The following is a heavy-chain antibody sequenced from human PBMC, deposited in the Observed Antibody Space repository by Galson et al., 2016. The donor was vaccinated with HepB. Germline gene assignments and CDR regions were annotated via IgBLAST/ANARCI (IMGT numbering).Heavy chain of an antibody. CDR3: ATEVRVMTPHGYFAY. J-gene: IGHJ4*02. CDR2: IWSDGIKK. V-gene: IGHV3-33*01. D-gene: IGHD3-16*01. Sequence: SLRLSCAASGFTLSSCATHWVRQPPGKGLEWVSVIWSDGIKKYYADSVKGRFTISRDTSKNTLYLEMNSLRGDDTAVYYCATEVRVMTPHGYFAYWGQGTQVTVCS. CDR1: GFTLSSCA.